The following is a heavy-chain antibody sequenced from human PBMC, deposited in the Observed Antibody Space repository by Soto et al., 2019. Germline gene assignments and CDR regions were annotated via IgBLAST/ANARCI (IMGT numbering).Heavy chain of an antibody. D-gene: IGHD3-22*01. CDR2: VWYDDSHR. J-gene: IGHJ5*02. Sequence: MQLVESGGGVVQPGRSLRLSCAASGFTFGSYGMHWVRQAPGKGLEWVALVWYDDSHRYYADSVKGRFTICRDNSNNTLYLQMNSLRAEDTAVYLCARFRRFGGNGYSDLWGQGTLVTVSS. CDR1: GFTFGSYG. V-gene: IGHV3-33*01. CDR3: ARFRRFGGNGYSDL.